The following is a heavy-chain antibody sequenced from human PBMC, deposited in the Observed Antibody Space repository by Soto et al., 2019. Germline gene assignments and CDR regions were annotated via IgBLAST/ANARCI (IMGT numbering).Heavy chain of an antibody. V-gene: IGHV4-59*01. CDR1: GGSISSYY. CDR2: FYYSGSP. J-gene: IGHJ4*02. CDR3: ARGALTTYFDY. Sequence: QVQLQESGPGLVQPSATLSLTCAVSGGSISSYYWSWIRQPPGQGLEWLGYFYYSGSPNYNPSLKSRVTLSVDPSKKQFPLKLSSVTAADTAVYYCARGALTTYFDYWGQGTLVTVSS.